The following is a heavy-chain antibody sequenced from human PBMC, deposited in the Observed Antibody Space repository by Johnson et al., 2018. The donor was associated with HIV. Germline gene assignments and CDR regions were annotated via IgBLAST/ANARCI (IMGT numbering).Heavy chain of an antibody. CDR3: ARGKVAAVGLDAFDI. J-gene: IGHJ3*02. V-gene: IGHV3-20*04. D-gene: IGHD6-13*01. CDR1: GFTFDDYG. Sequence: VQLVESGGGVVRPGESLRLSCAASGFTFDDYGMSWVRQAPGKGLEWVSGINWNGGSAGHADSLKGRVIISRDNAKNSLYLQMNSLRAEDTALYFCARGKVAAVGLDAFDIWGQGIRVTVSS. CDR2: INWNGGSA.